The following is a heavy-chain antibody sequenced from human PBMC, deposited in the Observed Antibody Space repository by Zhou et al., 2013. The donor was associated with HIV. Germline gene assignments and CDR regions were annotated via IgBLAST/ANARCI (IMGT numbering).Heavy chain of an antibody. J-gene: IGHJ6*02. CDR1: EGTFRTYA. CDR2: VFPVTGNT. CDR3: ARGLVFYRRVYGMDV. V-gene: IGHV1-69*05. D-gene: IGHD6-6*01. Sequence: QVQLVQSGAEIKKPGSSVRVSCKTSEGTFRTYAISWVRQTPGQGLEWMGGVFPVTGNTNYAQNFHGRVTMTRNTSMSTAYIELSSLTSEDTAVYYCARGLVFYRRVYGMDVWGQGTTVTVSS.